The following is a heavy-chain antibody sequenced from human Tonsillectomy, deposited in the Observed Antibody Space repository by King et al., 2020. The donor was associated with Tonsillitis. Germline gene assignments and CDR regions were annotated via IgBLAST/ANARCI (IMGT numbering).Heavy chain of an antibody. CDR1: GFTFSSYG. J-gene: IGHJ6*02. CDR3: AKDTRSGDGYYYYGMDV. CDR2: ISYDGSNK. Sequence: QLVQSGGGVVQPGRSLRLSCAASGFTFSSYGMHWVRQAPGKGLECVAVISYDGSNKYYADSVKGRFTISRDNSKNTLYLQMNSLRAEDTAVYYCAKDTRSGDGYYYYGMDVWGQGTTVTVSS. D-gene: IGHD7-27*01. V-gene: IGHV3-30*18.